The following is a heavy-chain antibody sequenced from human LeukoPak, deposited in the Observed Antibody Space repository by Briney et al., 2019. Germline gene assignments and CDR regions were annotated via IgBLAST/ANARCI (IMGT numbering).Heavy chain of an antibody. CDR1: GYSFSNHW. CDR3: ARKVGDPPGNDAFDI. J-gene: IGHJ3*02. Sequence: GESLKISCKGSGYSFSNHWIGWVRQMPGKGLEWMGIIYPGDSDTRYSPSFQGQVTISVDKSISTAYLQWSSLKASDTAMYYCARKVGDPPGNDAFDIWGQGTMVTVSS. D-gene: IGHD1-26*01. CDR2: IYPGDSDT. V-gene: IGHV5-51*01.